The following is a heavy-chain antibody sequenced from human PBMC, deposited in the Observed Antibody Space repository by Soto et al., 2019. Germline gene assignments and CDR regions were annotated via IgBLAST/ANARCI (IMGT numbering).Heavy chain of an antibody. CDR1: RFTFSTYE. J-gene: IGHJ4*02. CDR3: VRYCSTTLCNGVATRTFDY. Sequence: VGSLRLSCAASRFTFSTYEMNWFRQAPGKGLEWVSYISTSGSTVYYADSVKGRFTISRDNTRNSLYLQMNSLRDEDTALYYCVRYCSTTLCNGVATRTFDYWGQGTLVTVSS. D-gene: IGHD2-2*01. CDR2: ISTSGSTV. V-gene: IGHV3-48*03.